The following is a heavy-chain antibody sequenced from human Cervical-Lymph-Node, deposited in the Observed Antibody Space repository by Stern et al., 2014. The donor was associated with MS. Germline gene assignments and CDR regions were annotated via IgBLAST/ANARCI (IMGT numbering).Heavy chain of an antibody. CDR2: ITLIHDTA. D-gene: IGHD4-11*01. CDR1: GGTFSSYA. CDR3: ARTHDYIVYGMDV. V-gene: IGHV1-69*01. Sequence: QVQLVQSGAEVKKPGSSVKVSCKASGGTFSSYAISWVRQAPGQGLEWMGGITLIHDTAKYAQKFQGRVTITADESTSTAYMELSSLRSDDTAVYYCARTHDYIVYGMDVWGQGTTVTVSS. J-gene: IGHJ6*02.